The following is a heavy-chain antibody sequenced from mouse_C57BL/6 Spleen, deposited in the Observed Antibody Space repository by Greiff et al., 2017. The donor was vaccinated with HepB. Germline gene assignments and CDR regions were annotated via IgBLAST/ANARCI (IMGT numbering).Heavy chain of an antibody. Sequence: QVQLQQSGAELVKPGASVKLSCKASGYTFTSYWMQWVKQRPGQGLEWIGEIDPSDSYTNYNQKFKGKATLTVDTSSSTAYMQLSSLTSEDSAVYYCASRITTVPYYYAMDYWGQGTSVTVSS. CDR3: ASRITTVPYYYAMDY. J-gene: IGHJ4*01. V-gene: IGHV1-50*01. CDR1: GYTFTSYW. CDR2: IDPSDSYT. D-gene: IGHD1-1*01.